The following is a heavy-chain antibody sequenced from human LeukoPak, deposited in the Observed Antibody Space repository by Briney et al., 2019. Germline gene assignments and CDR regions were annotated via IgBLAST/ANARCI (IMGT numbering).Heavy chain of an antibody. CDR1: GFTFSSYA. CDR3: ARARITTLLCGADY. CDR2: ISGSGGST. Sequence: TGGSLRLSCAASGFTFSSYAMSWVRQAPGKGLEWVLAISGSGGSTYYADSVKGRFTISRDNSKNTLYLQMNSLRAEDTAVYYCARARITTLLCGADYWGQGTLVTVSS. J-gene: IGHJ4*02. V-gene: IGHV3-23*01. D-gene: IGHD3-10*01.